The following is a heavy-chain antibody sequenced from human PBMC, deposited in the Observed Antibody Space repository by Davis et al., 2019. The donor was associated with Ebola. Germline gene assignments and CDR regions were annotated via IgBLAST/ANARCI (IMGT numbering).Heavy chain of an antibody. CDR1: GFSFSDYW. CDR2: IKKDGSEE. D-gene: IGHD5-12*01. V-gene: IGHV3-7*01. Sequence: GESLKISCAASGFSFSDYWMNWVRQAPGKGLEWVANIKKDGSEEYYVDSVKGRFTISRDNAKNSLYLQMNSLRAEDTAVYYCARGGLWWLGVYWGQGTLVAVSS. CDR3: ARGGLWWLGVY. J-gene: IGHJ4*02.